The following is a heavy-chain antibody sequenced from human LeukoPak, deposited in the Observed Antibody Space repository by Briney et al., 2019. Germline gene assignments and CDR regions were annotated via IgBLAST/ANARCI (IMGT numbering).Heavy chain of an antibody. Sequence: PGGSLRLSCAASGFIFSGYLMSWVRQAPGKGLEWVANIKEEGSEKYYVDSVKGRFIISRDNAKNSLYLQMNSLRAEDTAVYYCARDSSAAPHSYWGQGTLVTVFS. CDR3: ARDSSAAPHSY. D-gene: IGHD2-15*01. CDR1: GFIFSGYL. CDR2: IKEEGSEK. V-gene: IGHV3-7*01. J-gene: IGHJ4*02.